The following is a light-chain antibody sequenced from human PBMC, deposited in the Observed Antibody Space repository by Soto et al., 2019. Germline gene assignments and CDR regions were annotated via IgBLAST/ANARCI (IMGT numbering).Light chain of an antibody. V-gene: IGKV3-11*01. CDR3: QHRNNWPPG. CDR1: QSVGSS. Sequence: EIVLTQSPGTLSLSPGERATLSYRASQSVGSSLSWYQQKPGQAPRLLFYGASNRATAIPDRFSGSGFGTDFTLTISSLEPEDFAVYYCQHRNNWPPGFGQGTRLEVK. CDR2: GAS. J-gene: IGKJ5*01.